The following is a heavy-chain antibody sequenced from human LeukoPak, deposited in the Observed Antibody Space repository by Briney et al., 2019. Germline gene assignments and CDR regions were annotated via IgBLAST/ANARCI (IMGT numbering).Heavy chain of an antibody. J-gene: IGHJ4*02. CDR3: ARGPTHGATCFDS. CDR1: GGSISSGGYY. Sequence: PSQTLSLTCTVSGGSISSGGYYWSWIRQHPGKGLEWIGYIYYSGSTYYNPSLKSRVTISVDTSKNQFSLKLSSVTAADTAVYYCARGPTHGATCFDSWGQGTLVTVSS. V-gene: IGHV4-31*03. CDR2: IYYSGST. D-gene: IGHD3-10*01.